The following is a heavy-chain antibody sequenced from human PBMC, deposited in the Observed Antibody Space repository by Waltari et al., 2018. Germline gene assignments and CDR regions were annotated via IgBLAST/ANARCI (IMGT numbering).Heavy chain of an antibody. D-gene: IGHD6-13*01. CDR3: ARDGVIAAAEVNYFDY. J-gene: IGHJ4*02. CDR2: ISYDGSNK. Sequence: QVQLVESGGGVVQPGRSLRLSCAASGFTFSSYAMHWVRQAPGKGLEWVAVISYDGSNKYYADSVKGRFTISRDNSKNTLYLQMNSLRAEDTAVYYCARDGVIAAAEVNYFDYWGQGTLVTVSS. CDR1: GFTFSSYA. V-gene: IGHV3-30-3*01.